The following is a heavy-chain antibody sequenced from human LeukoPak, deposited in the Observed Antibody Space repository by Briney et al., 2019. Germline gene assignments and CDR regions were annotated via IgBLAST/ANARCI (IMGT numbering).Heavy chain of an antibody. CDR2: IYYSGST. D-gene: IGHD5-18*01. CDR1: GGSISSYY. J-gene: IGHJ4*02. CDR3: ARDIGRGYSYGSFDY. Sequence: KPSETLSLTCTGSGGSISSYYWSWIRQPPGKGLEWIGYIYYSGSTNYNPSLKSRVTISVDTSKNQFSLKLSSVTAADTAVYYCARDIGRGYSYGSFDYWGQGTLVTVSS. V-gene: IGHV4-59*01.